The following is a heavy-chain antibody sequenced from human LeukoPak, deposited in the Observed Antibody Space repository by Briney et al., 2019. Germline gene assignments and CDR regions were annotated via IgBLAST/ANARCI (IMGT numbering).Heavy chain of an antibody. D-gene: IGHD3-22*01. Sequence: SETLSLTCAVYGGSFSGYYWSWIRQPPGKGLEWIGEINHSGSTNYNPSLKSRFTISVDTSKNQFSLKLSSVTAADTAVYYCAVDSSGYYYFDYWGQGTLVTVSS. CDR2: INHSGST. CDR1: GGSFSGYY. J-gene: IGHJ4*02. V-gene: IGHV4-34*01. CDR3: AVDSSGYYYFDY.